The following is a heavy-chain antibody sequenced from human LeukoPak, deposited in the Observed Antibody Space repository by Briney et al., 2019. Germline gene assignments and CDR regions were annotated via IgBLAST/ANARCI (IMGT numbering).Heavy chain of an antibody. CDR1: GGSISSYY. J-gene: IGHJ4*02. CDR3: ARGRSSWYGAYYFDY. Sequence: SETLSLTCTVSGGSISSYYWSWIRQPPGKGLEWIGYIYYSGSTNYNPSLKSRVTISVDTSKNQFSLKLSSVTAADTAVYYCARGRSSWYGAYYFDYWGQGTLVTVSS. D-gene: IGHD6-13*01. CDR2: IYYSGST. V-gene: IGHV4-59*12.